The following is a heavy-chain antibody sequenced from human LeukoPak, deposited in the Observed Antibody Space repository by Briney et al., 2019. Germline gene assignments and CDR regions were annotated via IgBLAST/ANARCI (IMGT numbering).Heavy chain of an antibody. CDR3: ARDRRGTGYCSGGSCYGMDV. CDR2: IIPIFGTA. D-gene: IGHD2-15*01. V-gene: IGHV1-69*01. Sequence: GSSMKVSCKASGGTFSSYAISWVRQAPGQGLEWMGGIIPIFGTANYAQKFQGRVTITADESTSTAYMELSSLRSEDTAVYYCARDRRGTGYCSGGSCYGMDVWGQGTTVTVSS. CDR1: GGTFSSYA. J-gene: IGHJ6*02.